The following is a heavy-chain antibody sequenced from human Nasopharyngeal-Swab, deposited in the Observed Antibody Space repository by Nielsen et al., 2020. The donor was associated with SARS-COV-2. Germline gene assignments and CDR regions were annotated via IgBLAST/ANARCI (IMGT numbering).Heavy chain of an antibody. D-gene: IGHD3-10*01. J-gene: IGHJ6*02. CDR2: INWNSGSP. CDR1: GFTFDHYA. CDR3: AKDMGNYYGSTRMDV. V-gene: IGHV3-9*01. Sequence: SLKISCTASGFTFDHYAMSWVRQAPGKGLEWVSGINWNSGSPGYADSVKGRFTISRDNAKNTLYLQMNSLRPEDTALYYCAKDMGNYYGSTRMDVWGQGTTVTVSS.